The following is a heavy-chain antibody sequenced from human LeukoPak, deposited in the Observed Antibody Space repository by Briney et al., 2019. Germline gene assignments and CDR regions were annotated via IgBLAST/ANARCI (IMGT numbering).Heavy chain of an antibody. CDR2: IYSSGST. D-gene: IGHD3-10*01. V-gene: IGHV4-59*01. CDR1: GASINSYY. J-gene: IGHJ5*02. Sequence: SETLSLTCTVSGASINSYYWSWIRQPPGKGLEWIGYIYSSGSTNYNPSLKSRVTISVDTSKNQFSLKLTSMTAADTAVYHCARDIGSNMVRGVIGWFDPWGQGTLVTVSS. CDR3: ARDIGSNMVRGVIGWFDP.